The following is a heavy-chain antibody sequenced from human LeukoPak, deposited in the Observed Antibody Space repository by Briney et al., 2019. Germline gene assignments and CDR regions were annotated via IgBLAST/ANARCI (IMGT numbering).Heavy chain of an antibody. J-gene: IGHJ4*02. CDR3: TTRTTVTTMGTDY. Sequence: GGSLRLSCVASGFTFKNALMICVRQAPGKGLEWVGLIKSETVGGTADYAAPVKGRFTISRDDSKNTLFLQMTSLNTEDTAIYYCTTRTTVTTMGTDYWGQGTLVTVSS. CDR2: IKSETVGGTA. D-gene: IGHD4-17*01. CDR1: GFTFKNAL. V-gene: IGHV3-15*01.